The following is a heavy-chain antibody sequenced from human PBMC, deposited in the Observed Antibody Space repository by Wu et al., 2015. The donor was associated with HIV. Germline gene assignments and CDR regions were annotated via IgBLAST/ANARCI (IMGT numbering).Heavy chain of an antibody. D-gene: IGHD3-3*01. CDR1: GYTFTSYG. Sequence: QVQLVQSGPEVKNPGASVKVSCKAFGYTFTSYGVSWVRQAPGQGLEWMGWISADNINTHYAQKLQGRVTMTTDTSTSTAYMEVRSLRSDDTAIYYCARSRFERDVIYGVTTNYYYYNMDVWGKGTTVTVSS. CDR2: ISADNINT. V-gene: IGHV1-18*01. CDR3: ARSRFERDVIYGVTTNYYYYNMDV. J-gene: IGHJ6*03.